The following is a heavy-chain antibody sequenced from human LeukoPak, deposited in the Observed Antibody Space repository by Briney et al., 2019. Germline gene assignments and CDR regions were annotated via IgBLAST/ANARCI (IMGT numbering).Heavy chain of an antibody. CDR2: INPNSGNT. J-gene: IGHJ4*02. CDR1: GYTFTGYY. CDR3: ARGGMAYDSSGYPSLHFDY. Sequence: ASVKVSCKASGYTFTGYYMHWVRQAPGQGLEWMGWINPNSGNTGYAQKFQGRVTMTRNTSISTAYMELSSLRSEDTAVYYCARGGMAYDSSGYPSLHFDYWGQGTLVTVSS. V-gene: IGHV1-8*02. D-gene: IGHD3-22*01.